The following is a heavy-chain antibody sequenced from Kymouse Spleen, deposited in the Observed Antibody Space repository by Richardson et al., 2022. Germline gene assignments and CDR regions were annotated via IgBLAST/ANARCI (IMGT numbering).Heavy chain of an antibody. D-gene: IGHD3-10*01. V-gene: IGHV3-30*18. J-gene: IGHJ6*02. CDR3: AKDRLLWFGELPGMDV. CDR2: ISYDGSNK. Sequence: QVQLVESGGGVVQPGRSLRLSCAASGFTFSSYGMHWVRQAPGKGLEWVAVISYDGSNKYYADSVKGRFTISRDNSKNTLYLQMNSLRAEDTAVYYCAKDRLLWFGELPGMDVWGQGTTVTVSS. CDR1: GFTFSSYG.